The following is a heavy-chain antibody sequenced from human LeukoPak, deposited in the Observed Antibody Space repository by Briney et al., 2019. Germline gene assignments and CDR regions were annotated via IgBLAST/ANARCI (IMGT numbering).Heavy chain of an antibody. CDR2: MNPNSGNT. J-gene: IGHJ6*03. D-gene: IGHD6-13*01. V-gene: IGHV1-8*01. CDR1: GYTFTSYD. Sequence: GASVKVSCKASGYTFTSYDINWVRQATGQGLEWMGWMNPNSGNTGYAQKFQGRVTMTRNTSISTAYVELSSLRSEDTAVYYCARGRGDLGSWGAYYYYYYMDVWGKGTTVTISS. CDR3: ARGRGDLGSWGAYYYYYYMDV.